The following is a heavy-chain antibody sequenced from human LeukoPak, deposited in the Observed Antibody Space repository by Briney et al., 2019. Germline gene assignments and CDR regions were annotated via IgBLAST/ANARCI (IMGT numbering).Heavy chain of an antibody. J-gene: IGHJ4*02. CDR3: ASPPEVDTAMAGGFDY. CDR2: IIPIFGTA. Sequence: ASVKVSCKASGGTFSSYAISWVRQAPGQGLEWMGGIIPIFGTANYAQKFQGRVTITTDESTSTAYMGLSSLRSEDTAVYYCASPPEVDTAMAGGFDYWGQGTLVTVSS. CDR1: GGTFSSYA. D-gene: IGHD5-18*01. V-gene: IGHV1-69*05.